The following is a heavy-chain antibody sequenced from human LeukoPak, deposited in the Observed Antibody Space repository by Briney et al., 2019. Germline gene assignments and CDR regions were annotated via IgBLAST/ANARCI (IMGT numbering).Heavy chain of an antibody. CDR3: VGSAVPAAILFY. Sequence: PSQTLSLTXTVSGGSISSGSYYWSRIRQPAGKGLEWIGRIYTRGSTNYNPSLKSRVTISVDTSKNQFSLKLSSVTAADTAVYYCVGSAVPAAILFYWGQGTLVTVSS. CDR1: GGSISSGSYY. D-gene: IGHD2-2*02. CDR2: IYTRGST. J-gene: IGHJ4*02. V-gene: IGHV4-61*02.